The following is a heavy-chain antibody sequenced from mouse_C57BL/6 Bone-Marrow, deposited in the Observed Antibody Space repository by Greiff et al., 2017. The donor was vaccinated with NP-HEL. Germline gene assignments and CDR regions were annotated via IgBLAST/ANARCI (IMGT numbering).Heavy chain of an antibody. CDR3: TGHYYGSSYWYFDV. V-gene: IGHV14-1*01. CDR2: IDPEDGDT. Sequence: VQLQQSGAELVRPGASVKLSCTASGFNIKDYYMHWVKQRPEQGLEWIGRIDPEDGDTEYAPKFQGKATMTADTSSNTAYLQLSSLTSEDTAVDYCTGHYYGSSYWYFDVWGTGTTVTVSS. D-gene: IGHD1-1*01. CDR1: GFNIKDYY. J-gene: IGHJ1*03.